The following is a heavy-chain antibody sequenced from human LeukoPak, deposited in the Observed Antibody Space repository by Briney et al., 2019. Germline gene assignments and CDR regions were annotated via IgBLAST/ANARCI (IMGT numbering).Heavy chain of an antibody. Sequence: ASVRVSCKTFGYTFTDYFLHWVRQAPGQGLEWMGWVNPKNGDTNYARKFQGSVAMARDTSIRTAYMDLKRLRSDDTAIYFCARRIVVPGHDAFDVWGQGTLVTVSS. CDR3: ARRIVVPGHDAFDV. J-gene: IGHJ3*01. CDR2: VNPKNGDT. CDR1: GYTFTDYF. D-gene: IGHD6-19*01. V-gene: IGHV1-2*02.